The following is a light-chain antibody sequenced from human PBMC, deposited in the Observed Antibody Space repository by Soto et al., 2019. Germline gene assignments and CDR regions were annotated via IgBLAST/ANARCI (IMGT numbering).Light chain of an antibody. Sequence: QSVLTQPPSVSGAPGQRVTISCTGSSSNIGAGYDVHWYQQLPGTAPKLLIYGNSNRPSGVPDRFSGSKSGASASLAITGLQADDEADYYCQSYDSSLSGYVVFGGGTKKTVL. J-gene: IGLJ2*01. V-gene: IGLV1-40*01. CDR2: GNS. CDR3: QSYDSSLSGYVV. CDR1: SSNIGAGYD.